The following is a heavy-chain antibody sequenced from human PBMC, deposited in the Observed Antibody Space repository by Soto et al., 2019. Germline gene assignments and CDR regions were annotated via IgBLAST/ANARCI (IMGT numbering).Heavy chain of an antibody. J-gene: IGHJ5*02. D-gene: IGHD2-21*01. CDR3: SRGGGGGLFDL. Sequence: QVQLVESGGGLVKPGGSLGLSCATSGFTFSDYYMSWIRQAPGKGLEFVSYISPKGTYRTYADSVKGRFTISRDNAKNSLYLQVNSLRAEDTAVYYCSRGGGGGLFDLWGQGTFVTVSS. V-gene: IGHV3-11*06. CDR1: GFTFSDYY. CDR2: ISPKGTYR.